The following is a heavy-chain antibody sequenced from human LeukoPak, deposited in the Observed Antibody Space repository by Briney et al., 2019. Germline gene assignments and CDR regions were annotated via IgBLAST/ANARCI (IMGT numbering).Heavy chain of an antibody. CDR3: ARHAGGSYWGYYFDY. J-gene: IGHJ4*02. CDR2: IYYSGST. V-gene: IGHV4-59*08. CDR1: GGSISSYY. D-gene: IGHD1-26*01. Sequence: PSETLSLTCTVSGGSISSYYWSWIRQPPGKGLEWIGYIYYSGSTNYNPSLKSRVTISVDTSKNQFSLKLSSVTAADTAVYYCARHAGGSYWGYYFDYWGQETLVTVSS.